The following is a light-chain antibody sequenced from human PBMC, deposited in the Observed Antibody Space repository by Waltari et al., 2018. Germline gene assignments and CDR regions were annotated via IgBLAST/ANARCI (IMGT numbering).Light chain of an antibody. CDR2: ESN. J-gene: IGLJ2*01. CDR1: GNNVGGYNL. Sequence: QSALTQPASVSGSPGQSLTISCTGTGNNVGGYNLVSWYQQLPGQAPKLMIYESNKRPAGGSGVLSGSKVGKTACLTISWLLAEDEADYDCCSSAGGTTWVVGGGTKLAVL. V-gene: IGLV2-23*01. CDR3: CSSAGGTTWV.